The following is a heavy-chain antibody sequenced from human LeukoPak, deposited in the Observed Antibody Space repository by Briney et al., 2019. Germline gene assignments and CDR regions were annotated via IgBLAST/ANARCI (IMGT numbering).Heavy chain of an antibody. D-gene: IGHD1-1*01. CDR2: ISGYNGNT. Sequence: GASVKVSCEGSGYTFTSDGICWGRQTPGQGIGRMGWISGYNGNTNCAQKLQGRVTITTDTSTSTAYMRLRSLRADDTAVYYCAREPQSGTLFDYWGQGTLVTVSS. CDR3: AREPQSGTLFDY. V-gene: IGHV1-18*01. J-gene: IGHJ4*02. CDR1: GYTFTSDG.